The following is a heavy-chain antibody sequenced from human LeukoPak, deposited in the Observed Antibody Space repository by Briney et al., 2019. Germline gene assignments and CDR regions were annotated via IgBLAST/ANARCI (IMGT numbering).Heavy chain of an antibody. CDR3: ARPYYYDSSGYSH. D-gene: IGHD3-22*01. CDR1: GGSFSGYY. Sequence: SETLSLTCAVYGGSFSGYYWSWIRQPPGKGLEGIGEINHSGSTNYNPSLKSRVTISVDTSKNQFSLKLSSVTAADTAVYYCARPYYYDSSGYSHWGQGTLVTVSS. J-gene: IGHJ4*02. CDR2: INHSGST. V-gene: IGHV4-34*01.